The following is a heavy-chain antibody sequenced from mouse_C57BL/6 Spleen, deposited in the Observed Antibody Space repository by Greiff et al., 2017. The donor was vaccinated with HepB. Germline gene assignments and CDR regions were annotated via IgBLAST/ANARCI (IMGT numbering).Heavy chain of an antibody. CDR3: ARWGQLRLYYYAMDY. V-gene: IGHV1-78*01. CDR2: IYPRDGST. J-gene: IGHJ4*01. Sequence: VQLQQSDAELVKPGASVKISCKVSGYTFTDHTIHWMKQRPEQGLEWIGYIYPRDGSTKYNEKFKGKATLTADKSSSTAYMQLNSLTSEDSAVYFCARWGQLRLYYYAMDYWSQGTSVTVSS. D-gene: IGHD3-2*01. CDR1: GYTFTDHT.